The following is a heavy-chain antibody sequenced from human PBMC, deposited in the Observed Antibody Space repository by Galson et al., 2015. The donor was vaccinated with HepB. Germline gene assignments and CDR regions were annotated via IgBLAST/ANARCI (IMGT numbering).Heavy chain of an antibody. J-gene: IGHJ4*02. CDR2: IIPIFGTA. D-gene: IGHD6-13*01. CDR3: ARGYSSSWYSFDY. CDR1: GYTFSSYA. V-gene: IGHV1-69*13. Sequence: SVKVSCKASGYTFSSYAISWVRQAPGQGLEWMGGIIPIFGTANYAQKFQGRVTITADESTSTAYMELSSLRSEDTAVYYCARGYSSSWYSFDYWGQGTLVTVSS.